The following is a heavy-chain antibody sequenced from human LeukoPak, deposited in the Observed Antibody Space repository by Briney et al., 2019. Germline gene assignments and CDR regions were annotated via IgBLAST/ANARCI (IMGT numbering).Heavy chain of an antibody. CDR1: GFTFSSYG. J-gene: IGHJ4*02. V-gene: IGHV3-33*01. CDR2: DGNVK. CDR3: ARVLTVTFDS. D-gene: IGHD4-17*01. Sequence: GGSLRLSCAASGFTFSSYGMHWVRQAPGKGLEWVALDGNVKVYADSVKGRFTISRDNSKNTLYLELNSLRVEDTAVYYCARVLTVTFDSWGQGTLVTVSS.